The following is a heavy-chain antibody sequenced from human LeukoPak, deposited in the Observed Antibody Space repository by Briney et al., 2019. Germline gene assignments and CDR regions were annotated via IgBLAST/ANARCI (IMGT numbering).Heavy chain of an antibody. CDR3: ARWYYDILTGDNWFDP. CDR2: INPSGGST. J-gene: IGHJ5*02. V-gene: IGHV1-46*01. Sequence: ASVKVSCKASGYTFTSYYMHWVRQAPGQGLEWMGLINPSGGSTSYAQKLQGRVTMTTDTSTSTAYMELRSLRSDDTAVYYCARWYYDILTGDNWFDPWGQGTLVTVSS. D-gene: IGHD3-9*01. CDR1: GYTFTSYY.